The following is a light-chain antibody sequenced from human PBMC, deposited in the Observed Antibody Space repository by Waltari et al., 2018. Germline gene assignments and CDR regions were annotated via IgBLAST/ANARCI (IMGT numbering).Light chain of an antibody. J-gene: IGKJ1*01. CDR2: WAS. Sequence: DIVMTQSPDSLTVSLGERATINCKSSQSILYSPNNLNYLAWYQQRQGQPPKLLIYWASTRESGVPDRFSGSGSGTDFTLTISSLQAEDVAVYYCQQYYGSPPWTFGQGTKVEIK. CDR3: QQYYGSPPWT. V-gene: IGKV4-1*01. CDR1: QSILYSPNNLNY.